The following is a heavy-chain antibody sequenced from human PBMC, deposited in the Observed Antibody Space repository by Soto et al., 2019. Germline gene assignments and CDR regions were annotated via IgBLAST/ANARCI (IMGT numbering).Heavy chain of an antibody. D-gene: IGHD3-3*01. CDR3: ARTLRFLEWLSFNY. CDR1: GGSISSYY. Sequence: SETLSLTCTVSGGSISSYYWSWIRQPPGKGLEWIGYIYYSGSTNYNPSLKSRVTISVDTSKNQFSLKLSSVTAADTAVYYCARTLRFLEWLSFNYWGQRSLATVAS. V-gene: IGHV4-59*01. CDR2: IYYSGST. J-gene: IGHJ4*02.